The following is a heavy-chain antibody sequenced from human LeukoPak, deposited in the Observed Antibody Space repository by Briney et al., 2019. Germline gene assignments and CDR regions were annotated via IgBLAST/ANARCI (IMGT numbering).Heavy chain of an antibody. CDR1: GYTLTELS. Sequence: ASVKVSCKVSGYTLTELSMHWVRQAPGKGLEWMGGFDPEDGETIYAQKFQGRVTMTEDTSTDTAYMDLSSLRSEDTALYHCTTDIEPFRFLEWPPSWGQGTMVTVSS. CDR3: TTDIEPFRFLEWPPS. D-gene: IGHD3-3*01. J-gene: IGHJ3*01. CDR2: FDPEDGET. V-gene: IGHV1-24*01.